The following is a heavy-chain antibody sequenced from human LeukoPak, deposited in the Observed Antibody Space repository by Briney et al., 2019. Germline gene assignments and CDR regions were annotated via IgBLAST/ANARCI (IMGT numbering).Heavy chain of an antibody. J-gene: IGHJ4*02. Sequence: PGGSLRLSCVASGFTFSSYTMNWVRQAPGKGRDWVSKINSGSSTTYADYVKGRFTISRDNANNSLNLQMNSLRAEDTAVYFCARGYCSGDNCYSAPDYWGQGTLVTVSS. V-gene: IGHV3-48*01. D-gene: IGHD2-15*01. CDR2: INSGSST. CDR3: ARGYCSGDNCYSAPDY. CDR1: GFTFSSYT.